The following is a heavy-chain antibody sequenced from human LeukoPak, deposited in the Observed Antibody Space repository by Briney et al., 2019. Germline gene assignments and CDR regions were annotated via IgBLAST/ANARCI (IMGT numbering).Heavy chain of an antibody. CDR2: ISYDGSNK. D-gene: IGHD5-12*01. CDR3: ARDQLAYSAYDPLFNY. V-gene: IGHV3-30*04. CDR1: GCTFNSYA. Sequence: AGSLRLSCAASGCTFNSYAIHCVRQAPGEGLEWVAVISYDGSNKYYADSVKGRFTISIDDSKNTLYLKLNSLTPEDTAVYYFARDQLAYSAYDPLFNYRGQGTQVTVSS. J-gene: IGHJ4*02.